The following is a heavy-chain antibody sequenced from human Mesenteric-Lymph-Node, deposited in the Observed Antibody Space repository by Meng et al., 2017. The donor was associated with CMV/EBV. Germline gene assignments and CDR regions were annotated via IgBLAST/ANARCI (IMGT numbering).Heavy chain of an antibody. Sequence: GGSLRLSCAASGFTFSSYAMHWVRQSPGKGLEWVALISYDGNNKYYADSVKGRFAISRDISKNTLYLQLNILGAGDTAIYYCARDMFPVRNFNYCDMDVWGQGTTVTVSS. CDR1: GFTFSSYA. J-gene: IGHJ6*02. CDR3: ARDMFPVRNFNYCDMDV. D-gene: IGHD3-10*02. V-gene: IGHV3-30*09. CDR2: ISYDGNNK.